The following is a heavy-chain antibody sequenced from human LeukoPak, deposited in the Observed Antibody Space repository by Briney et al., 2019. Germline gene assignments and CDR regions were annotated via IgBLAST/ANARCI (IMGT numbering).Heavy chain of an antibody. CDR1: GYTFTGYY. CDR2: INPNSGGT. CDR3: ARDSYYYYGMDV. J-gene: IGHJ6*02. V-gene: IGHV1-2*04. Sequence: ASVKVSCKASGYTFTGYYMHWVRQAPGQGLEWMGWINPNSGGTNYARKFQGWVTMTRDTSISTAYMELSRLRSDDTAVYYCARDSYYYYGMDVWGQGTTVTVSS.